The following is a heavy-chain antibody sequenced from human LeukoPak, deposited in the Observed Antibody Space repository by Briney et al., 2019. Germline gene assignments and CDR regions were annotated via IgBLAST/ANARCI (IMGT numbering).Heavy chain of an antibody. CDR2: NIPIFGTA. CDR3: ARSGSGSYSGALPHHAFDI. V-gene: IGHV1-69*05. J-gene: IGHJ3*02. CDR1: GGTFSSSA. Sequence: SVKVSCKASGGTFSSSAISWVRQAPGQGLEWMGGNIPIFGTANYAQKFQGRVTITTDESTSTAYMELSSLRSEDTAVYYCARSGSGSYSGALPHHAFDIWGQGTMVTVSS. D-gene: IGHD3-10*01.